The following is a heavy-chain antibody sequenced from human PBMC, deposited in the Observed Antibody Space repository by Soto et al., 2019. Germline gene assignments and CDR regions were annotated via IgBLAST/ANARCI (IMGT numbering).Heavy chain of an antibody. CDR3: AKDGGSYFDY. J-gene: IGHJ4*02. CDR2: ISYDGSNK. Sequence: LKISCAASGFTFSSYGMHWVRQAPGKGLEWVAVISYDGSNKYYADSVKGRFTISRDNSKNTLYLQMNSLRAEDTAVYYCAKDGGSYFDYWGQGTLVTVSS. D-gene: IGHD1-26*01. CDR1: GFTFSSYG. V-gene: IGHV3-30*18.